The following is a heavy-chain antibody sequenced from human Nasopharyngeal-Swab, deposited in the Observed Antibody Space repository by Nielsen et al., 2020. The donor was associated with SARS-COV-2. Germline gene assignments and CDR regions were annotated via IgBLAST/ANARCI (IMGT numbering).Heavy chain of an antibody. J-gene: IGHJ3*01. CDR3: ARGSSVHAFDV. CDR2: IWYDGSNK. CDR1: GFSFSTYG. D-gene: IGHD3-10*01. V-gene: IGHV3-33*01. Sequence: GESLKISCAASGFSFSTYGMHWVRQSPVEVLEWLTNIWYDGSNKYYADSVKGRFTVSRDNSKNTLFLEMDSLRAEDTAVYYCARGSSVHAFDVWGQGTDVTVSS.